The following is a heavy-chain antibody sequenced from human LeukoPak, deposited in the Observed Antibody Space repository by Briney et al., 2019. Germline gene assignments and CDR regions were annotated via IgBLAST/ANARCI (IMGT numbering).Heavy chain of an antibody. CDR3: AKDGGDRSYWYFDL. J-gene: IGHJ2*01. Sequence: GGTLRLSCAASGVIFSSYAMNWVRQAPGKGLEWVSAISGSGGSTYYADSVKGRFTISRDNSKNTLYLQMNSLRAEDTAVYYCAKDGGDRSYWYFDLWGRGTLVTVSS. V-gene: IGHV3-23*01. CDR1: GVIFSSYA. D-gene: IGHD2-21*01. CDR2: ISGSGGST.